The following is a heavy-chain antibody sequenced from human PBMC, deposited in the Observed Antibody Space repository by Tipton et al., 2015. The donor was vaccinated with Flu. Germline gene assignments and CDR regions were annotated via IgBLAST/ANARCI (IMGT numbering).Heavy chain of an antibody. Sequence: TLSLTCTVSGGSISSYYWSWIRQPPGKGLEWIGYIYYSGSTNYNPSLKSRVTISVDTSKNQFSLKLSSVTAADTAVYYCARVEVTGVNYGAFDIWGQGTMVTVSS. CDR1: GGSISSYY. D-gene: IGHD3-9*01. V-gene: IGHV4-59*01. CDR2: IYYSGST. CDR3: ARVEVTGVNYGAFDI. J-gene: IGHJ3*02.